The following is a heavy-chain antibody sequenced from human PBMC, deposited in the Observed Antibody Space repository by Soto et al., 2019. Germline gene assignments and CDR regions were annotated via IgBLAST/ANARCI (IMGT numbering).Heavy chain of an antibody. J-gene: IGHJ5*02. CDR1: GGSISSGGYY. V-gene: IGHV4-31*03. CDR2: IYYSGST. D-gene: IGHD4-17*01. Sequence: SETLSLTCTVSGGSISSGGYYWSWIRQHPGKGLEWIGYIYYSGSTYYNPSLKSRVTISVDTSKNQFSLKLSSVTAADTAVYLRGGGGFPTVTSSWFDPWGQGTLVTVSS. CDR3: GGGGFPTVTSSWFDP.